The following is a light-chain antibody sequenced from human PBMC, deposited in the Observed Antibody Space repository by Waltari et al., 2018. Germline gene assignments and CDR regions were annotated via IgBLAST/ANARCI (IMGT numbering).Light chain of an antibody. CDR2: EGS. Sequence: QSALTQPASVSGSPGQSITISCTGTSSDVGNYNLVSWYQQHPGKAPKLMIYEGSKRPSGVSNRFSGSKYGNTASLTIFGLQAEDEADYYCCSYAGSDIIWVFGGWTKLTVL. CDR3: CSYAGSDIIWV. CDR1: SSDVGNYNL. V-gene: IGLV2-23*01. J-gene: IGLJ3*02.